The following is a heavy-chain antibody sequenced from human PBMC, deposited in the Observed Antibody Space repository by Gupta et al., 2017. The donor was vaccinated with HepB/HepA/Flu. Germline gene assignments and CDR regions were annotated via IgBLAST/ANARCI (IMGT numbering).Heavy chain of an antibody. CDR2: ICSDCSTD. CDR1: GFTFSAHA. J-gene: IGHJ4*02. CDR3: ARDRIGNTGYYFDD. Sequence: QDHLVESGGGVVQPGGSLRLSCAASGFTFSAHAMHWVRQAPGKGLEWVAGICSDCSTDYSTDSVKGRFTISRANSKKTLDFPIDSLTVEDTAVYYCARDRIGNTGYYFDDGGQGTIVTVSS. D-gene: IGHD1-1*01. V-gene: IGHV3-33*01.